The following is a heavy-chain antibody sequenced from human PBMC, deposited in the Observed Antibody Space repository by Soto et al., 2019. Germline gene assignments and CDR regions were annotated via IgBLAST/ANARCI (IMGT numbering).Heavy chain of an antibody. D-gene: IGHD5-18*01. CDR2: ISGSGGST. J-gene: IGHJ4*02. CDR3: ARGRGYSYGWGDFDY. Sequence: EVQLLESGGGLVQPGGSLRLSCAASGFTFSSYAMSWVRQAPGKGLEWVSAISGSGGSTYYADSVKGRFTISRDNSKNTLYLQMNSLRAEDTAVYYCARGRGYSYGWGDFDYWGQGTLVTVSS. V-gene: IGHV3-23*01. CDR1: GFTFSSYA.